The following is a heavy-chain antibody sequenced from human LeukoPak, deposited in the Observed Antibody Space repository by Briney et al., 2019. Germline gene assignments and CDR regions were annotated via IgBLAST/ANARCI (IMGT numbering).Heavy chain of an antibody. CDR2: LDPEDGET. CDR3: ATGPYDFWSGYYTAY. D-gene: IGHD3-3*01. Sequence: GASVKVSCKVSGYTITELSMHWVRQAPGKGLEWMGGLDPEDGETIYVQKFQGRVTMTEDTSTDIAYMELSSLRSEDTAVYYCATGPYDFWSGYYTAYWGQGTLVTVSS. CDR1: GYTITELS. V-gene: IGHV1-24*01. J-gene: IGHJ4*02.